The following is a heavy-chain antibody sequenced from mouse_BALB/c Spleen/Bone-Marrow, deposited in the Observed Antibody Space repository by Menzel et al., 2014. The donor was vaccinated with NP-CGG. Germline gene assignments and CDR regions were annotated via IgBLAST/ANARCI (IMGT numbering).Heavy chain of an antibody. J-gene: IGHJ2*01. V-gene: IGHV14-3*02. Sequence: EVQLQQSGAELMKPGASVKLSCTASGFNVKDTYIHWVKQRPEQGLEWIGRIDPANGNTKYDPKFQGKATITADTSSNTAYLQLSSLTSEDTAVYYCASYVYGYYFDYWGQGTTLTVSS. CDR2: IDPANGNT. CDR1: GFNVKDTY. D-gene: IGHD2-2*01. CDR3: ASYVYGYYFDY.